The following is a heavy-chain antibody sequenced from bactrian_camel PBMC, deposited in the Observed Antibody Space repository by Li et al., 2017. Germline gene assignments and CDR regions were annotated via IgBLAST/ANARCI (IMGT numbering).Heavy chain of an antibody. Sequence: HVQLVESGGGSVQAGGSLRLSCAAVPPNYSSFCMAWFRQTPGKEREGVAVVSTAGITFYADSVKGRFTISRDSAKRIVYLQMNSLKPEDTAMYYCAARDSAGYLSPLERLERRNYNVWGQGTQVTVS. CDR1: PPNYSSFC. D-gene: IGHD1*01. CDR3: AARDSAGYLSPLERLERRNYNV. J-gene: IGHJ4*01. CDR2: VSTAGIT. V-gene: IGHV3-3*01.